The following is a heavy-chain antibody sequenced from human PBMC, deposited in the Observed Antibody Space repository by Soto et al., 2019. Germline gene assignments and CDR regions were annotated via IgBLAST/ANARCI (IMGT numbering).Heavy chain of an antibody. J-gene: IGHJ6*03. D-gene: IGHD6-6*01. CDR1: GFPLSSRT. CDR2: ISSNGVGT. Sequence: PGGSLRLSCAASGFPLSSRTMIWVRQAPGKGLEYFSGISSNGVGTYYANSVQGRFTVSRDNSKNTVYLQMGSLSPEDMAVYYCARRARPDFYYMDVWGKGTTVTSP. CDR3: ARRARPDFYYMDV. V-gene: IGHV3-64*01.